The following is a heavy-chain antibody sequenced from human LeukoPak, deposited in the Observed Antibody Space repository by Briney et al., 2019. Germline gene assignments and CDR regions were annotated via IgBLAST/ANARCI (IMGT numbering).Heavy chain of an antibody. CDR2: INHSGST. V-gene: IGHV4-34*01. CDR1: SGSFSGYY. J-gene: IGHJ4*02. D-gene: IGHD3-10*01. Sequence: PSETLSLTCAVYSGSFSGYYWTWIRQPPGKGLEWIGEINHSGSTNYNPSLKSRVTISVDTSKNQFSLKLRSVTAADTAVYYCARGSVSGQYYGSGSYCARWGQGTLVTVSS. CDR3: ARGSVSGQYYGSGSYCAR.